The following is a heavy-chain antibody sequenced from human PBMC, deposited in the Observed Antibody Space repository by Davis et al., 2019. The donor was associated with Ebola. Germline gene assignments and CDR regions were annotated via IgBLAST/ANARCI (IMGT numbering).Heavy chain of an antibody. Sequence: PGGSLRLSCAAFGFIFSCFGMQWVRQAPGKGLEWVAALSYDGSHENHAQSVKGRFTISRDNSKNTLYLQMNSLRAEDTAVYYCATQGVRYGDYPFDFWGPGTLVTVSS. CDR1: GFIFSCFG. CDR2: LSYDGSHE. V-gene: IGHV3-30*03. J-gene: IGHJ4*02. CDR3: ATQGVRYGDYPFDF. D-gene: IGHD4-17*01.